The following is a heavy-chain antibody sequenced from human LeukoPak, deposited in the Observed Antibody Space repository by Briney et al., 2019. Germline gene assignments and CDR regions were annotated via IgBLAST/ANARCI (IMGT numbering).Heavy chain of an antibody. CDR3: ARDVGETTPADAFDI. D-gene: IGHD3-16*01. CDR1: GFTFSDYY. CDR2: ISSSGSTI. V-gene: IGHV3-11*01. Sequence: GGSLRLSCAASGFTFSDYYMSWIRQAPGKGLEWVSYISSSGSTIYYADSVKGRFTISRDNAKNSLYLQMNSLRVEDTAVYYCARDVGETTPADAFDIWGQGTMVTVSS. J-gene: IGHJ3*02.